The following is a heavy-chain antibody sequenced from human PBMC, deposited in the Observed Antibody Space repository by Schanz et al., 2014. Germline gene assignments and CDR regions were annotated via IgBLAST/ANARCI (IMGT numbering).Heavy chain of an antibody. Sequence: EVHLVESGGGLVKRGGSLRLSCAASGFTISSYSMNWVRQAPGKGLEWLSYIATSSSTRHYADSVKGRVTISRDNAKNSLYLQMNSLRAGDTAVYYCARGTDWNLHYWGQGALVTVSS. CDR2: IATSSSTR. CDR1: GFTISSYS. D-gene: IGHD1-1*01. V-gene: IGHV3-21*01. J-gene: IGHJ4*02. CDR3: ARGTDWNLHY.